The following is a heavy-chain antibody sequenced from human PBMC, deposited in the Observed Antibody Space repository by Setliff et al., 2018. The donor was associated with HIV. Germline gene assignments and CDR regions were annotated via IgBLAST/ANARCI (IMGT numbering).Heavy chain of an antibody. CDR2: ISRSGVST. Sequence: PGGSLRLSCVVSGLTFSTSAMSWVRQGPGKGLHWVAGISRSGVSTHYADPVKGRFSISRDNSKNTLLLQMNSLRVEDTAEYYCASDRVDGSESYYNAFDIWGQGTMVTVSS. CDR3: ASDRVDGSESYYNAFDI. CDR1: GLTFSTSA. D-gene: IGHD3-10*01. J-gene: IGHJ3*02. V-gene: IGHV3-23*01.